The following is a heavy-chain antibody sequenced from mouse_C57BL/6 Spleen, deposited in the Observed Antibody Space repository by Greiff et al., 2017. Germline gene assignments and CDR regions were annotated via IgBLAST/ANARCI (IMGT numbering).Heavy chain of an antibody. CDR1: GFTFTDYY. J-gene: IGHJ2*01. CDR3: ARATDY. CDR2: IRNKANGYTT. D-gene: IGHD1-2*01. V-gene: IGHV7-3*01. Sequence: EVQVVESGGGLVQPGGSLSLSCAASGFTFTDYYMSWVRQPPGKALEWLGFIRNKANGYTTEYSASVKGRFTISRDNSQIILYLQMNALRAEDSATYYCARATDYWGQGTTLTVSS.